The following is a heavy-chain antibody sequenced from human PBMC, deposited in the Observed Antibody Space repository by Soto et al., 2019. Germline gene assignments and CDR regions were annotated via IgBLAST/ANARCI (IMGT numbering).Heavy chain of an antibody. J-gene: IGHJ4*02. CDR3: ARAWEYLYFDY. CDR1: GGSVGSTSYD. D-gene: IGHD1-26*01. CDR2: IHYSGST. V-gene: IGHV4-61*01. Sequence: ETLSLTGTVSGGSVGSTSYDWTWIVQAPVKGLEWIGYIHYSGSTNYNPCLQSRVTISVDTSKNHFSLELTSVTAAHTAVYYCARAWEYLYFDYWGQGALVTVSS.